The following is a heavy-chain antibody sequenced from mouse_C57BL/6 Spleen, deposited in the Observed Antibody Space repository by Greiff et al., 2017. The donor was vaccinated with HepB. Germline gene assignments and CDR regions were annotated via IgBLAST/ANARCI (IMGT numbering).Heavy chain of an antibody. J-gene: IGHJ1*03. CDR3: ARVYGRTCDV. V-gene: IGHV5-6*01. CDR2: ISSGGSYT. D-gene: IGHD1-1*01. CDR1: GFTFSSYG. Sequence: EVKVVESGGDLVKPGGSLKLSCAASGFTFSSYGMSWVRQTPDKRLEWVATISSGGSYTYYPDSVKGRFTISRDNAKNTLYLQMSSLKSEDTAMYYCARVYGRTCDVWGTGTTVTVSS.